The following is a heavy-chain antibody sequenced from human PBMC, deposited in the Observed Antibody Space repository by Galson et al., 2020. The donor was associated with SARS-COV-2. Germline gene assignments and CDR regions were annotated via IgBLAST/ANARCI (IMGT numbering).Heavy chain of an antibody. CDR1: GYTFTSYG. Sequence: ASVTVSCKASGYTFTSYGISWVRQAPGQGLEWMGWISAYNGNTNYAQKLQGRVTMTTDTSTSTAYMELRSLRSDDTAVYYCARVRAAAGRAPYYYGMDVWGQGTTVTVSS. CDR2: ISAYNGNT. J-gene: IGHJ6*02. V-gene: IGHV1-18*01. CDR3: ARVRAAAGRAPYYYGMDV. D-gene: IGHD6-13*01.